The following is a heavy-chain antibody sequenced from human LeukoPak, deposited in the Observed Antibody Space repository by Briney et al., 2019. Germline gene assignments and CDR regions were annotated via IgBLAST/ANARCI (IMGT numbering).Heavy chain of an antibody. V-gene: IGHV1-8*01. CDR1: GYTFTSYD. Sequence: ASVKVSCKASGYTFTSYDINWVRQATGQGLEWMGWMNPNSGNTGYAQKFQGRVTMTRNTSISTAYMELSSLRSEDTAVYYCARGPNYYDSSGYYPGDYWGQGTLVTVSS. D-gene: IGHD3-22*01. J-gene: IGHJ4*02. CDR2: MNPNSGNT. CDR3: ARGPNYYDSSGYYPGDY.